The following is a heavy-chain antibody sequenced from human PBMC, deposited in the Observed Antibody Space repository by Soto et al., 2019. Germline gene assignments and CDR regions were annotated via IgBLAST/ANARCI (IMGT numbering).Heavy chain of an antibody. Sequence: SETLSLTCTVSGGSFSSSSYYWGWIRQPPGKGLEWIGIIYYSGSTYYNPSLKSRVTISVDTSKNQFSLKLSSVTAADTAVYYCARRGGVATNAFDIWGQGTMVTVSS. D-gene: IGHD5-12*01. V-gene: IGHV4-39*01. CDR3: ARRGGVATNAFDI. CDR2: IYYSGST. J-gene: IGHJ3*02. CDR1: GGSFSSSSYY.